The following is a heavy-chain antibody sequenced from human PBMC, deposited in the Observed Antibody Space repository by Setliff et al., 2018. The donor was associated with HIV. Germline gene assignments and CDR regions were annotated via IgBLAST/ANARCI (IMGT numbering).Heavy chain of an antibody. V-gene: IGHV4-39*01. CDR1: GGSININNYY. D-gene: IGHD5-18*01. CDR2: IYYSGAT. J-gene: IGHJ4*02. CDR3: ARHGYSSDLRISYCGS. Sequence: PSETLSLTCTVSGGSININNYYWGWIRQPPGKGLEWIGSIYYSGATYYKPSLKSRLTIAIDTSKNQFSLKLRSVTAADTAVYYCARHGYSSDLRISYCGSWGQGSLVTVSS.